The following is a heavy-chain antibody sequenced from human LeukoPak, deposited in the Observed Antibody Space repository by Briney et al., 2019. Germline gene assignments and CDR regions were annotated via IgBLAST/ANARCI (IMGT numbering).Heavy chain of an antibody. D-gene: IGHD5-18*01. CDR1: GGSISSSSYY. J-gene: IGHJ6*03. CDR3: ARTTEGGYTYGYFYYYYMDV. V-gene: IGHV4-39*07. CDR2: ISYSGST. Sequence: PSETLSLTCTVSGGSISSSSYYWGWIRQPPGKGLEWIGSISYSGSTYYNPSLKSRVTISVDTSKNQFSLKLSSVTAADTAVYYCARTTEGGYTYGYFYYYYMDVWGKGTTVTISS.